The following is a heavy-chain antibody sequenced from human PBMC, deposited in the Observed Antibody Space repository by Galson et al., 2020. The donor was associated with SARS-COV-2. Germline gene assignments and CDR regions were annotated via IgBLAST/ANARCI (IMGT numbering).Heavy chain of an antibody. CDR1: GFTFTNYA. V-gene: IGHV3-30*01. Sequence: SCAASGFTFTNYAMHWVRQAPGKGLEWVAVILYAGSHKFYADSVKGRFTISRDNSDNTLDLQMNSLRPEDTAVYYCARAGSSSNSYYFYMDGWGKGTTVTVSS. CDR3: ARAGSSSNSYYFYMDG. CDR2: ILYAGSHK. D-gene: IGHD6-6*01. J-gene: IGHJ6*03.